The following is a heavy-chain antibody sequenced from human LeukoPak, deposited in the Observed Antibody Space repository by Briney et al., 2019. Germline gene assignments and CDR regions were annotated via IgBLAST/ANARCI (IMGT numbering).Heavy chain of an antibody. CDR2: INPNSGGT. CDR1: GYTFTGYY. J-gene: IGHJ4*02. D-gene: IGHD6-13*01. CDR3: AGHAAISAAGTAPFDN. V-gene: IGHV1-2*02. Sequence: GASVKVSCKASGYTFTGYYMHWVRQAPGQGLEWMGWINPNSGGTNYAQKFQGRVTMTRDTSISTAYMELSRLRSDDTAVYYCAGHAAISAAGTAPFDNWGQGSLVTVSS.